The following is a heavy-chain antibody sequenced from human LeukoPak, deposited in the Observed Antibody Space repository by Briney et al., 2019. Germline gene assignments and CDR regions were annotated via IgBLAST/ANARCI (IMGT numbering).Heavy chain of an antibody. CDR1: GFTASSNY. D-gene: IGHD5-18*01. V-gene: IGHV3-53*01. J-gene: IGHJ4*02. CDR2: IYSGGST. CDR3: ARIQIQLWADHFDY. Sequence: GGSLRLSCAASGFTASSNYMSWVRQAPGKGLEWVSVIYSGGSTYYADSVKGRFTISRDNSKNTLYLQMNSLRAEDTSVYYCARIQIQLWADHFDYWGKGTLVSVSS.